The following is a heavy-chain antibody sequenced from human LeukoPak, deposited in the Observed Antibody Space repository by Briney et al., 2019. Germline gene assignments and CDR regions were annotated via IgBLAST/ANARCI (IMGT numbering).Heavy chain of an antibody. CDR2: IYHSGST. CDR1: GGSISSGGYS. V-gene: IGHV4-30-2*01. D-gene: IGHD3-10*01. CDR3: ARGAHYYGSGSFDY. Sequence: SETLSLTCAVSGGSISSGGYSWSWIRQPPGKGLEWIGYIYHSGSTYYNPSLKSRVTISVDRSKNQFSLKLSSVTAADTAVYHCARGAHYYGSGSFDYWGQGALVTVSS. J-gene: IGHJ4*02.